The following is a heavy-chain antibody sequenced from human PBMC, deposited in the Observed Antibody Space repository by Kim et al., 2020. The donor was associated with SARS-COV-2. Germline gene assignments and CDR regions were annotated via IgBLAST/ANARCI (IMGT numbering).Heavy chain of an antibody. CDR3: ARGDQLGYSYGYGDY. CDR1: GYTFTRYG. J-gene: IGHJ4*02. CDR2: ISGYNGDT. D-gene: IGHD5-18*01. V-gene: IGHV1-18*01. Sequence: ASVKVSCKSFGYTFTRYGLSWVRQAPGQGLEWVGWISGYNGDTKYPQKLQGRVTMTTDTSTSTAYMELRSLRSDDTAVYYCARGDQLGYSYGYGDYWGQG.